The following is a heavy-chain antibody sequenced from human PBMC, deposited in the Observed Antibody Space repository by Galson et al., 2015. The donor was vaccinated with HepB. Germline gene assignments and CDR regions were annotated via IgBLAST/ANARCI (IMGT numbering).Heavy chain of an antibody. J-gene: IGHJ3*02. Sequence: TLSLTCTISGGSISSGGYYWSWIRQHPGKGLEWIGNIYYTGSAYYNPSLKSRLTISVETSKNQFSLKVRSVTAADTAVYYCARGFQKDDAFDIWGQGTMVTVSS. CDR1: GGSISSGGYY. CDR2: IYYTGSA. CDR3: ARGFQKDDAFDI. V-gene: IGHV4-31*03.